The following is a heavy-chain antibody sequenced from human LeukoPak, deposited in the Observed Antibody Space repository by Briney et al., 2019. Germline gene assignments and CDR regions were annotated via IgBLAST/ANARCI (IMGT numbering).Heavy chain of an antibody. CDR2: IYYSGST. CDR3: AREVWGSIDY. J-gene: IGHJ4*02. Sequence: SETLSLTCTVSGGSISSYYWSWIRHPPGKGLEWIGYIYYSGSTNYNPSLKSRVTISVDTSKNQFSLKLSSVTAADTAVYYWAREVWGSIDYWGQGTLVTVSS. CDR1: GGSISSYY. D-gene: IGHD3-16*01. V-gene: IGHV4-59*01.